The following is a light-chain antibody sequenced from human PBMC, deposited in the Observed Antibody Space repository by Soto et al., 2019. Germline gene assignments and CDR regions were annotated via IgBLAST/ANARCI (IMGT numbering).Light chain of an antibody. V-gene: IGKV3-15*01. Sequence: EIVMTQPPSTLPVSAGERAPLSCRASQSIGINLAWYQQKPGQAPRLLIYEATTRATGIPARFSGSGSGTEFTLTISSLQSEDFAVYYCEQYDKWPYTFGPGTKVDIK. CDR2: EAT. CDR3: EQYDKWPYT. J-gene: IGKJ3*01. CDR1: QSIGIN.